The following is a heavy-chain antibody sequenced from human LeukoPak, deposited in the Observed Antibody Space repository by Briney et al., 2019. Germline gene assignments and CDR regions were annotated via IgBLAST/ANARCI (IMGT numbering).Heavy chain of an antibody. CDR2: ISSSGSII. CDR1: GYTFSKYE. J-gene: IGHJ4*02. CDR3: AVTSGWIRY. V-gene: IGHV3-48*03. Sequence: GGALRLSCAASGYTFSKYEMNWVPQAPGKGVERVSYISSSGSIIYYADSVKGRFTISRENAKNSLYLQMNSLGVEDMTVYYCAVTSGWIRYWGQGTLVTVSS. D-gene: IGHD6-19*01.